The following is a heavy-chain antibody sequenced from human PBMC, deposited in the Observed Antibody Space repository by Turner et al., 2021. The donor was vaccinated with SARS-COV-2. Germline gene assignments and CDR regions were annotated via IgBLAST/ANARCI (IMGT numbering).Heavy chain of an antibody. J-gene: IGHJ5*02. D-gene: IGHD4-17*01. CDR1: GGSISSGGYY. V-gene: IGHV4-31*03. Sequence: QVQLQESGPGLVKPSQTLSLTCTVSGGSISSGGYYWSWIRQHPGKGLEWIGYIYYSGSTYYNPSLKSRVTISVDTSKNQFSLKLSYVTAADTAVYYCARDHLDPSTVTTWRGFDPWGQGTLVTVSS. CDR2: IYYSGST. CDR3: ARDHLDPSTVTTWRGFDP.